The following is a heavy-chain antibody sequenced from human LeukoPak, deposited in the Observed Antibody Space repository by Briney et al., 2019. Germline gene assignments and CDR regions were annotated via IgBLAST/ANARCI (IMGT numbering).Heavy chain of an antibody. D-gene: IGHD4/OR15-4a*01. J-gene: IGHJ4*02. Sequence: GGSLRLSCGASGFSLSNYWMSWVRQAPGKGLEWVANIKQDGSDKNYVDSVRGRFTISRDNAENSLYLQMNSLRAEDTALYYCTRVNGASGGASDYWGQGTLVTVSS. CDR3: TRVNGASGGASDY. CDR2: IKQDGSDK. CDR1: GFSLSNYW. V-gene: IGHV3-7*01.